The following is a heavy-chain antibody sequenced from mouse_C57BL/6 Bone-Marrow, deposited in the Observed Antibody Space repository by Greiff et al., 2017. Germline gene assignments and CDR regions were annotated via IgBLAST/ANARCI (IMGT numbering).Heavy chain of an antibody. CDR2: IYPGDGDT. J-gene: IGHJ3*01. V-gene: IGHV1-82*01. CDR1: GYAFSSSW. D-gene: IGHD1-1*01. CDR3: ARSVGFAY. Sequence: VQLQQSGPELVKPGASVKISCKASGYAFSSSWMNWVKQRPGKGLEWIGRIYPGDGDTNYNGKFKGKATLTADKSSSTAYMQLSCLTSEDSAVYFCARSVGFAYWGQGTLVTVSA.